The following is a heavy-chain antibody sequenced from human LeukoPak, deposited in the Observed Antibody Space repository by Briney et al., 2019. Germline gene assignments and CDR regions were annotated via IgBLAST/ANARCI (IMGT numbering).Heavy chain of an antibody. V-gene: IGHV3-23*01. CDR2: ISGTGGST. D-gene: IGHD3-3*01. CDR3: AKVADFWSGHPRD. CDR1: RSTFRSHA. J-gene: IGHJ4*02. Sequence: GGSLRLSCTASRSTFRSHAMSWVRQAPGKGLEWVSTISGTGGSTYYADSVKGRFTISRDTSKNTVYLQMNSLRAEDTAVYYCAKVADFWSGHPRDWGQGTLVTVSS.